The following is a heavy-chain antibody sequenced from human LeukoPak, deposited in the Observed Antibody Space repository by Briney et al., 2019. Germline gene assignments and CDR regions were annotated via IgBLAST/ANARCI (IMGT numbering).Heavy chain of an antibody. J-gene: IGHJ6*04. Sequence: GGSLRFSCAASGFTFIDYYMSWIRQAPGKGLEWVSVKGRFTISRDNAKNSLYLQMNSLRAEDTAVYYCARGFRFPDVWGKGTTVTVSS. D-gene: IGHD2-21*01. CDR1: GFTFIDYY. CDR3: ARGFRFPDV. V-gene: IGHV3-11*04.